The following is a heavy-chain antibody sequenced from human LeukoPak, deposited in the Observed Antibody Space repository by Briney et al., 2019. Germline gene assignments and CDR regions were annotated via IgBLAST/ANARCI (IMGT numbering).Heavy chain of an antibody. Sequence: GASVKVSCKASGYTFTGYYMHWVRQAPRQGLEWMGWINPNSGGTNYAQKFQGWVTMTRDTSISTAYMELSRLRSDDTAVYYCARGRMTTVNYNWFDPWGQGTLVTVSS. CDR3: ARGRMTTVNYNWFDP. CDR1: GYTFTGYY. D-gene: IGHD4-17*01. V-gene: IGHV1-2*04. J-gene: IGHJ5*02. CDR2: INPNSGGT.